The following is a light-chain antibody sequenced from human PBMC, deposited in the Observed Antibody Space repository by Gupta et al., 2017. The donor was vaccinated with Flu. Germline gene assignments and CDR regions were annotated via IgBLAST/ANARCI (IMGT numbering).Light chain of an antibody. CDR3: MQALQTWT. CDR1: QSLLHSNGYNY. V-gene: IGKV2-28*01. J-gene: IGKJ1*01. CDR2: LGS. Sequence: DIVMAHSPLSLPVTPGESASISCRSSQSLLHSNGYNYLDWYLQKPGQSPQLLIYLGSNRASGVPDRFSGSGSGTDFTLKISRVEAEDVGVYYCMQALQTWTFGQGTKVEIK.